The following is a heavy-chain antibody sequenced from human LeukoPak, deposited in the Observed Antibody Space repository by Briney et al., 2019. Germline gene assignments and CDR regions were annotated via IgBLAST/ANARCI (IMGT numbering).Heavy chain of an antibody. J-gene: IGHJ6*03. CDR1: GGSISSSSYY. D-gene: IGHD5-18*01. V-gene: IGHV4-61*01. CDR3: ARTEESGYSYRYFGYYYYMDV. Sequence: SETLSLTCTVSGGSISSSSYYWSWIRQPPGKGLEWIGFIYYSGSTHYNPSLKSRVTISVDTSKNQFSLKLSSVTAADTAVYYCARTEESGYSYRYFGYYYYMDVWGKGTTVTVSS. CDR2: IYYSGST.